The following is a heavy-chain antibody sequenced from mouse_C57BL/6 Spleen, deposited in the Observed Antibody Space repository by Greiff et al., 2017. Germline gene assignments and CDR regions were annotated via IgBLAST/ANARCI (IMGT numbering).Heavy chain of an antibody. D-gene: IGHD4-1*01. CDR3: ARELTGSWFAY. V-gene: IGHV1-72*01. Sequence: QVQLQQPGAELVKPGASVKLSCKASGYTFTSYWMHWVKQRPGRGLERIGRIDPNRGGTKYNEKFKSKATLTVDKPTSTAYMQLSSLTSEDSAVYYCARELTGSWFAYWGQGTLVTVSA. CDR1: GYTFTSYW. CDR2: IDPNRGGT. J-gene: IGHJ3*01.